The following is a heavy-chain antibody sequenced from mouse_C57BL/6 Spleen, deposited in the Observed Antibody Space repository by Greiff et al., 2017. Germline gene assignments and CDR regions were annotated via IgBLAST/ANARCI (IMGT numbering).Heavy chain of an antibody. CDR1: GFTFSDYY. V-gene: IGHV5-16*01. D-gene: IGHD3-3*01. Sequence: EVQLVESEGGLVQPGSSMKLSCTASGFTFSDYYMAWVRQVPEKGLEWVANINYDGSSTYYLDSLKSRFIISRDNAKNILYLQMSSLKSEDTATYYCARDRESFDYWGQGTTLTVSS. CDR2: INYDGSST. J-gene: IGHJ2*01. CDR3: ARDRESFDY.